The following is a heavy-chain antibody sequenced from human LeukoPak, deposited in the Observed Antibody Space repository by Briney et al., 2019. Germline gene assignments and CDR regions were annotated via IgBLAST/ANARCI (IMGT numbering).Heavy chain of an antibody. CDR2: ISDSGTTK. V-gene: IGHV3-11*01. CDR1: GLTFSNYY. CDR3: ATVHWYSFDY. Sequence: GGSLRLSCAASGLTFSNYYMSWIRQAPGKGLEWVSYISDSGTTKYYADSVKGRFTISRDNAENSLSLQMNSLRAEDTAVYYCATVHWYSFDYWGQGTLVTVSS. D-gene: IGHD6-13*01. J-gene: IGHJ4*02.